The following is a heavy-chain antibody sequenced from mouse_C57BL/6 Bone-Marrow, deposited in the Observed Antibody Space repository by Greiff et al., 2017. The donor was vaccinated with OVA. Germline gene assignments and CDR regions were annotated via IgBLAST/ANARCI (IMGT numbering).Heavy chain of an antibody. V-gene: IGHV8-8*01. D-gene: IGHD1-1*01. J-gene: IGHJ4*01. CDR2: IWWDDDK. Sequence: QVQLKESGPGILQPSQTLSLTCSFSGFSLSTFGMGVGWIRQPSGKGLEWLAHIWWDDDKYYNPALKSRLTISKDTSKNQVFLKIANVDTADTATYYCARSLITTVVAPYAMDYWGQGTSVTVSS. CDR3: ARSLITTVVAPYAMDY. CDR1: GFSLSTFGMG.